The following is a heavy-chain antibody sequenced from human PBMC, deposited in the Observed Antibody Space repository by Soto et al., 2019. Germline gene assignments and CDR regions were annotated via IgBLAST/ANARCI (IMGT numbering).Heavy chain of an antibody. Sequence: EVQLLESGGGLVQPGGSLRLSCAASGFTFSSYAMSWVRQAPGKGLEWVSAISGSGGSTYYADSVKGRFTISRDNSKNTLYLQMNSLRAEDTAVYYCAKDHAITGDFRAYYYYMDVWGKGTTVTVS. D-gene: IGHD7-27*01. J-gene: IGHJ6*03. CDR2: ISGSGGST. V-gene: IGHV3-23*01. CDR3: AKDHAITGDFRAYYYYMDV. CDR1: GFTFSSYA.